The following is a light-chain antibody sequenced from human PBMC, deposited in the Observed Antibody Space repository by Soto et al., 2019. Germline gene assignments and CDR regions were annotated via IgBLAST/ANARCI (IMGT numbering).Light chain of an antibody. J-gene: IGKJ1*01. V-gene: IGKV3-20*01. CDR2: GSS. CDR1: QSVSSSY. Sequence: KVLTQRPGVVESCTEVTPTISFMASQSVSSSYIAGYQQKRGQAPGLRIYGSSSRAAGVPDRFSGSGSGTEFTLTISRLEPEDFAVYYCQQYGSSPLTFGRGTKVDI. CDR3: QQYGSSPLT.